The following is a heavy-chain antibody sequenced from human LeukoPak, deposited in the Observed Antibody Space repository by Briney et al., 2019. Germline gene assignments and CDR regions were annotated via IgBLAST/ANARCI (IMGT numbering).Heavy chain of an antibody. CDR3: TRGPRVVDV. CDR1: GFTFSDYY. J-gene: IGHJ3*01. Sequence: PGGSLRLSCAASGFTFSDYYMTWIRQSPGRGLEWLSYISPRDTYINYADSVKGRFTISRDDATNSLYLQLNSLRDEDTAVYYCTRGPRVVDVWGQGTRVTVSS. CDR2: ISPRDTYI. V-gene: IGHV3-11*01.